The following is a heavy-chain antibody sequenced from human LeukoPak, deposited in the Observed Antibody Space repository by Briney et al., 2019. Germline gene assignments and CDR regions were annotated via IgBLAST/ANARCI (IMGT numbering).Heavy chain of an antibody. CDR3: ARDPGGSAFDI. J-gene: IGHJ3*02. CDR1: GGTFSTYA. V-gene: IGHV1-18*01. Sequence: ASVKVSCKASGGTFSTYAISWVRQAPGQGLEWMGWISAHNGNTNYAQKLQGRVTMTTDTSTSTAYMELRSLRSDDTAVYYCARDPGGSAFDIWGQGTMVTVSS. CDR2: ISAHNGNT. D-gene: IGHD1-14*01.